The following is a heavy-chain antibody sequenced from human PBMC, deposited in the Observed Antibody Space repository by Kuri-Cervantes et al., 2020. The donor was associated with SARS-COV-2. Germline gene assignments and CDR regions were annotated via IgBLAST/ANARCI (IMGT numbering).Heavy chain of an antibody. CDR2: ISYDGSNK. J-gene: IGHJ6*03. V-gene: IGHV3-30*04. CDR3: ARGFRYQYSNYDNYYYMDV. Sequence: GESLKISCAASGFTFSSYAMSWVRQAPGKGLEWVAVISYDGSNKYYADSVKGRFTISRDNSKNTLYLQMNSLRAEDTAVYYCARGFRYQYSNYDNYYYMDVWGKGTTVTVSS. D-gene: IGHD4-11*01. CDR1: GFTFSSYA.